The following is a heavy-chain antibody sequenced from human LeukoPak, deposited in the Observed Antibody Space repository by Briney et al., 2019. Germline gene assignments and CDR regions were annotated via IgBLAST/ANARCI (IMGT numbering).Heavy chain of an antibody. J-gene: IGHJ4*02. Sequence: GGSLRLSCAASGFTFSTYAMSWVRQAPGKGLEWVSGIGGSSGSTNYADSVKGRFTISRDSSKNTVYLQMNSLRAEDTAVYYCAKDRCSPTSCYLLDYWGQGTRVTVPS. CDR1: GFTFSTYA. V-gene: IGHV3-23*01. CDR2: IGGSSGST. D-gene: IGHD2-2*01. CDR3: AKDRCSPTSCYLLDY.